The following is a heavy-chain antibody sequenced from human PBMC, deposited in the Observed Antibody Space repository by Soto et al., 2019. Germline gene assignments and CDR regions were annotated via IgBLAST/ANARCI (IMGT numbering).Heavy chain of an antibody. D-gene: IGHD5-18*01. CDR2: ISPSSSTT. V-gene: IGHV3-48*02. J-gene: IGHJ6*02. CDR3: ATESVDTAVEHRVGMDF. CDR1: GFTFSSYS. Sequence: GGSLRLSCAASGFTFSSYSMNWVRQAPGKGLEWVSYISPSSSTTYYADSVKGRFTISRDNAKNSLYLQMNSLRDEDTAVYYCATESVDTAVEHRVGMDFWAQGATVTVSS.